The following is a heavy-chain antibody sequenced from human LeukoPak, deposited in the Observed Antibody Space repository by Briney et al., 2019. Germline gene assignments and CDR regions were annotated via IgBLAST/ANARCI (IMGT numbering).Heavy chain of an antibody. CDR2: ISWNSGGI. CDR1: GFTFDDYA. D-gene: IGHD3-10*01. CDR3: AKSRTMVRGVIIDY. Sequence: QPGRSLRLSCAASGFTFDDYAMRWVRQAPGKGLEWVSGISWNSGGIGYADSVKGRFTISRDNAKNSLYLQMNSLRAEDTALYYCAKSRTMVRGVIIDYWGQGTLVIVSS. J-gene: IGHJ4*02. V-gene: IGHV3-9*01.